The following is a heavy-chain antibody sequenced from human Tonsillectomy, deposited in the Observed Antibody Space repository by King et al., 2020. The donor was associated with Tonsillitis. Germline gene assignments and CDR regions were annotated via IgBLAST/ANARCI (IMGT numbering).Heavy chain of an antibody. D-gene: IGHD2-15*01. J-gene: IGHJ5*02. CDR3: ATDLGYCSGGSCRPGFDP. CDR2: ISSSSTTI. Sequence: VQLVESGGGLVQPGGSLRLSCAASGFTFSRYSMNWVRQAPGKGLEWVSYISSSSTTIYYADSVKGRFTISRENAKKSLYLQMNSLRAEDTAVYYCATDLGYCSGGSCRPGFDPWGQGTLVTASS. V-gene: IGHV3-48*01. CDR1: GFTFSRYS.